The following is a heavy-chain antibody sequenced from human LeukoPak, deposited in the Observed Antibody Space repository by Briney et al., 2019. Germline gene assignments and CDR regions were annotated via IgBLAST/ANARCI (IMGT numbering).Heavy chain of an antibody. Sequence: GRSLRLSCAASGITFSTSAMSWVRQAPGKGLEWVSAISGSGGSTYYADSVKGRFTISRDNSKSTLHLQMNSLRVDDTAVYYCAKLLRGTVVPFYDYWGQGTLVTVSS. CDR2: ISGSGGST. CDR3: AKLLRGTVVPFYDY. V-gene: IGHV3-23*01. D-gene: IGHD3-10*01. CDR1: GITFSTSA. J-gene: IGHJ4*02.